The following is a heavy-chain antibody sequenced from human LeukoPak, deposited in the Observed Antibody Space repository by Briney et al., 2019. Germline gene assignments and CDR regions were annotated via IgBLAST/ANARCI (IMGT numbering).Heavy chain of an antibody. D-gene: IGHD1-1*01. CDR1: GGSISNNNYY. Sequence: SGTLSLTCTVSGGSISNNNYYWAWIRQPPGKGLECIGSIYYSGSPYYNPSLKSRVTISVDTSKNQFSLRLSSVTAADTAVYYCATWRTAKTGFDYWGQGTLVTVSS. CDR3: ATWRTAKTGFDY. J-gene: IGHJ4*02. V-gene: IGHV4-39*01. CDR2: IYYSGSP.